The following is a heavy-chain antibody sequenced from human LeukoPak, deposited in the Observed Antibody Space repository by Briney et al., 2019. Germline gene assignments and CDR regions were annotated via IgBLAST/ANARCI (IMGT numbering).Heavy chain of an antibody. V-gene: IGHV4-61*05. CDR1: GGSISSSSYY. J-gene: IGHJ4*02. CDR2: IYYSGST. CDR3: AGTTYYDFWSGYQQPYYFDY. Sequence: SETLSLTCTVSGGSISSSSYYWGWIRQPPGKGLEWIGYIYYSGSTNYNPSLKSRVTISVDTSKNQFSLKLSSVTAADTAVYYCAGTTYYDFWSGYQQPYYFDYWGQGTLVTVSS. D-gene: IGHD3-3*01.